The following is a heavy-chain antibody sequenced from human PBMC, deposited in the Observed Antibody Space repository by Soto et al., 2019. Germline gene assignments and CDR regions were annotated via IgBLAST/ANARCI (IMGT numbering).Heavy chain of an antibody. D-gene: IGHD3-10*01. J-gene: IGHJ3*02. Sequence: PGGSLRLSCAASGFTFSNYWMSWVRQAPGKGLEWVANIKQDGSEKYYADSVKGRFTISRDNAKILLYLQMNSLRAEDTAVYYCARASVRDAFDISGQGPIVTV. CDR1: GFTFSNYW. V-gene: IGHV3-7*01. CDR3: ARASVRDAFDI. CDR2: IKQDGSEK.